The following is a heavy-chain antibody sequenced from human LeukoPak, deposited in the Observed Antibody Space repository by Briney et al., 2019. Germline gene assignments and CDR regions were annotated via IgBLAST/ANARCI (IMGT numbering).Heavy chain of an antibody. Sequence: SETLSLTCTVPGGSISSSSYYWGWIRQPPGKGLEWIGSIYYSGSTYYNPSLKSRVTISVDTSKNQFSLKLSSVTAADTAVYYCARDQRDGYNFFPSDYYYYMDVWGKGTTVTVSS. CDR2: IYYSGST. CDR3: ARDQRDGYNFFPSDYYYYMDV. CDR1: GGSISSSSYY. V-gene: IGHV4-39*07. J-gene: IGHJ6*03. D-gene: IGHD5-24*01.